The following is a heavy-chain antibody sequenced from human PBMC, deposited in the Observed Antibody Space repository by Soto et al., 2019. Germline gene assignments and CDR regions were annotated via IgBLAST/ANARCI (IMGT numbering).Heavy chain of an antibody. CDR1: GFTLSSYW. D-gene: IGHD3-22*01. J-gene: IGHJ6*02. CDR2: IKQDGSEK. V-gene: IGHV3-7*04. CDR3: ARFYYDSSGYLPPPYYHYYGMDV. Sequence: GGSLRLSCAASGFTLSSYWMSWVRQAPGKGLEWVANIKQDGSEKYYVDSVKGRFTISRDNAKNSLYLQMNSLRAEDTAVYYCARFYYDSSGYLPPPYYHYYGMDVWGQGTTVIVPS.